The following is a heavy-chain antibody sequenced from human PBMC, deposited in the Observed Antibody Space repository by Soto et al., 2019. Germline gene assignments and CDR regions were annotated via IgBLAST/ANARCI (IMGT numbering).Heavy chain of an antibody. CDR3: ARALTIVPATQLRLVNYGMDV. V-gene: IGHV1-18*01. Sequence: QVQLVQSAGEVKKPGASVKVSCKASGYSFTSYGISWVRRAPGQGLEWMGWISPYNGHTQFVERFQVRVTMTTDTSTKTAYMALRNLTSDDTAHYYCARALTIVPATQLRLVNYGMDVWGQGTTVIVSS. J-gene: IGHJ6*02. D-gene: IGHD2-2*01. CDR1: GYSFTSYG. CDR2: ISPYNGHT.